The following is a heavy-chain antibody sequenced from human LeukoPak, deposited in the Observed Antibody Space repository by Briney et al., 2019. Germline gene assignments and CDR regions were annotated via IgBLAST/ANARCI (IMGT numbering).Heavy chain of an antibody. Sequence: ASDTRSLKCPVASGSISSYYWSWIRHPPGKGLEWIGYIYTSGSTNYNPSLKSRVTISVDTSKNQFSLKLSSVTAADTAVYYCARGDYGDLYFDYWGQGTLVTVSS. D-gene: IGHD4-17*01. CDR1: SGSISSYY. CDR3: ARGDYGDLYFDY. CDR2: IYTSGST. V-gene: IGHV4-4*09. J-gene: IGHJ4*02.